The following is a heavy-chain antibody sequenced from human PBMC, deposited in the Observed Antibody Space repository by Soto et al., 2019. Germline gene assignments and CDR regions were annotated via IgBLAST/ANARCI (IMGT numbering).Heavy chain of an antibody. J-gene: IGHJ5*02. Sequence: QVQLVQSGAEVKKPGSSVKVSCKASGGTFSSYAISWVRQAPGQGLEWMGGIIPIFGTANYAQKFQGRVKVTADESTSKAYMERSSLRSEDTAVYYCARHYDILGRNWYDPWGQGTLVTVSS. CDR2: IIPIFGTA. V-gene: IGHV1-69*01. CDR3: ARHYDILGRNWYDP. D-gene: IGHD3-9*01. CDR1: GGTFSSYA.